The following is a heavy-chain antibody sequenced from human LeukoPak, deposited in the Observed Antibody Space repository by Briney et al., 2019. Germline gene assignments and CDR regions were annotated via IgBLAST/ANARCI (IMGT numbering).Heavy chain of an antibody. CDR1: GGSISSYYW. J-gene: IGHJ4*02. D-gene: IGHD3-22*01. Sequence: TLSLTCTVSGGSISSYYWSWIRQPPGKALEWLALIYWDDDKRYSPSLKSRLTITKDTSKNQVVLTMTNMDPVDTATYYCALPLWDSSGFSFDYWGQGTLVTVSS. CDR3: ALPLWDSSGFSFDY. CDR2: IYWDDDK. V-gene: IGHV2-5*08.